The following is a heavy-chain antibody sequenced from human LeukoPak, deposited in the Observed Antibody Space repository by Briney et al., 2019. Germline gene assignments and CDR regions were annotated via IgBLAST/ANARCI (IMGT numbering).Heavy chain of an antibody. CDR3: ARHSPVLAVAGPFFDY. CDR2: IYPSGGTT. CDR1: GGSINSGSHY. Sequence: SQTLSLTCTVSGGSINSGSHYWSWIRQPAGKGLEWIGRIYPSGGTTNYNPSLKSRVTISVDTSKNQFSLKLSSVTAADTAVYYCARHSPVLAVAGPFFDYWGQGTLVTVSS. J-gene: IGHJ4*02. D-gene: IGHD6-19*01. V-gene: IGHV4-61*02.